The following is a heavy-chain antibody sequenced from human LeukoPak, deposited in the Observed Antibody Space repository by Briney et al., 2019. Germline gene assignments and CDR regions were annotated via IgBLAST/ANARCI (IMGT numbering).Heavy chain of an antibody. D-gene: IGHD6-13*01. CDR3: ARDSLDGSSWYAPPYFYY. J-gene: IGHJ4*02. CDR1: GVTFDDYG. CDR2: INWNGGST. V-gene: IGHV3-20*03. Sequence: GGSLRLSSAASGVTFDDYGMSWVRHAPGKRLEWVSGINWNGGSTGYADSVKGRSTISRDNAKNSLYLQMNSLSGEDTALYYCARDSLDGSSWYAPPYFYYWGEGTLVTVSS.